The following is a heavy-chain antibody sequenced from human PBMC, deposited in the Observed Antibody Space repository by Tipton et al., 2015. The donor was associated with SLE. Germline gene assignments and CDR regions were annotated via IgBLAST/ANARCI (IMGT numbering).Heavy chain of an antibody. J-gene: IGHJ4*02. CDR2: IYRSGTA. D-gene: IGHD3-9*01. CDR1: SYSVYNGFY. Sequence: TLSLTCSVSSYSVYNGFYWGWIRQSPGKGLEWIGSIYRSGTAYYNPSLKSRVTMSVDTSTNQFSLKVTSVTAADTAVYYCAREVTGYPVFDYWGQGTLVTVSS. V-gene: IGHV4-38-2*02. CDR3: AREVTGYPVFDY.